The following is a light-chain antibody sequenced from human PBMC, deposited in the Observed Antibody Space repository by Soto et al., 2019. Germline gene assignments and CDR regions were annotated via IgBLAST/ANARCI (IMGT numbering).Light chain of an antibody. CDR2: GAS. V-gene: IGKV3-20*01. Sequence: EIVLTQSPGTLSLSPGERATLSCRASQSVSSSYLAWYQQKPGQAPRLLIYGASSRATGIPDRFSGSGSGTDFTLTISRLEPEDFAVYYGQQYGSSPLMYTFGQGTKLEIK. J-gene: IGKJ2*01. CDR3: QQYGSSPLMYT. CDR1: QSVSSSY.